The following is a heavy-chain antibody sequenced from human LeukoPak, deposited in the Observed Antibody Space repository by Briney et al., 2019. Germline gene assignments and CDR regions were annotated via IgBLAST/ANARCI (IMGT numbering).Heavy chain of an antibody. V-gene: IGHV4-61*02. CDR2: IYTSGST. CDR3: ARDTSFFGWFDP. Sequence: SETLSLTCTVSGGSISSGSYYWSWIRQPAGKGLEWIGRIYTSGSTNYNPSLKSRVTISVDTSKNQFSLKLSSVTAADTAVYYCARDTSFFGWFDPWGQGTLVTVSS. CDR1: GGSISSGSYY. D-gene: IGHD3-10*01. J-gene: IGHJ5*02.